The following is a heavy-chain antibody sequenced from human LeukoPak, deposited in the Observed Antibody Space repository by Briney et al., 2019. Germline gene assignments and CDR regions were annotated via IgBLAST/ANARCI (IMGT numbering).Heavy chain of an antibody. CDR3: ARTPEGSLRYFDY. CDR2: IRQDEGLK. V-gene: IGHV3-7*01. Sequence: GGSLRLSCAASGFTFGNYWMSWVRQAPGKGLEWLINIRQDEGLKYFADSVRGRFTISRDNARNSVYLQMNSLRAEDTAVYYCARTPEGSLRYFDYWGQGTLVTVSS. CDR1: GFTFGNYW. J-gene: IGHJ4*02.